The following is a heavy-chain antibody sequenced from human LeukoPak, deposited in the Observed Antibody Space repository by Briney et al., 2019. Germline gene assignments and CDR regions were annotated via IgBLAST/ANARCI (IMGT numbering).Heavy chain of an antibody. J-gene: IGHJ4*02. Sequence: SVKVSCKASGGTFSSYAISWVRQAPGQGLEWMGGITPIFGTANYAQKFQGRVTITADESTSTAYMELSSLRSEDTAVYYCARERGYSYGIDYWGQGTLVTVSS. CDR1: GGTFSSYA. V-gene: IGHV1-69*13. CDR2: ITPIFGTA. CDR3: ARERGYSYGIDY. D-gene: IGHD5-18*01.